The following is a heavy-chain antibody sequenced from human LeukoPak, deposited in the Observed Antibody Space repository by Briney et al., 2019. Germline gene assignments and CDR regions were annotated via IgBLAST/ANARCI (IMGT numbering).Heavy chain of an antibody. CDR2: IYSDNT. V-gene: IGHV3-66*03. D-gene: IGHD4/OR15-4a*01. CDR1: GFTVSTNS. CDR3: GRDFVNGAKARFDC. Sequence: GGSLRLSCTVSGFTVSTNSMSWVRQAPGKGLEWVSFIYSDNTHYSDSVKGRFTISRDNAKNTLYLQMNSLRAEDTAIYYCGRDFVNGAKARFDCWGQGTLVTVSS. J-gene: IGHJ4*02.